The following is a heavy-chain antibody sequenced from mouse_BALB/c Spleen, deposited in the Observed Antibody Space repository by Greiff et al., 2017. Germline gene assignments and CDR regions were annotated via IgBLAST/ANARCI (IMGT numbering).Heavy chain of an antibody. Sequence: QVQLKESGAELVRPGTSVKISCKASGYTFTNYWLGWVKQRPGHGLEWIGDIYPGGGYTNYNEKFKGKATLTADTSSSTAYMQLSSLTSEDSAVYFCARSILDGYYGYWGQGTTLTVSS. D-gene: IGHD2-3*01. J-gene: IGHJ2*01. CDR1: GYTFTNYW. CDR3: ARSILDGYYGY. V-gene: IGHV1-63*02. CDR2: IYPGGGYT.